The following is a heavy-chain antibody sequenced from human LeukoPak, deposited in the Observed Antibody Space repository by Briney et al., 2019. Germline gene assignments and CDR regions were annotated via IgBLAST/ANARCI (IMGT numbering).Heavy chain of an antibody. CDR1: GFTFSSYA. CDR2: ISGSGGST. V-gene: IGHV3-23*01. Sequence: PGGSLRLSCAASGFTFSSYAMSWVRQAPGKGLEWVSAISGSGGSTYYADSVKGRFTISRDNSKNTLYLQMNSLRAEDTAVYYCAKAPTPGLWFGEGYFDYWGQGTLVTVSS. J-gene: IGHJ4*02. D-gene: IGHD3-10*01. CDR3: AKAPTPGLWFGEGYFDY.